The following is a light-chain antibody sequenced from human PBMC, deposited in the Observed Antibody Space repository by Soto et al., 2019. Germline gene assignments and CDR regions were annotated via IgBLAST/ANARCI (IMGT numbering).Light chain of an antibody. CDR3: QHCDYLPI. CDR2: DAS. J-gene: IGKJ3*01. V-gene: IGKV1-33*01. CDR1: HDITSF. Sequence: DIQMTQSPSSLSASVGDRVTITCQASHDITSFLNWYQHKPGRAPKLLIYDASILEAGVPTRFSGSGSGQHFTFTISSLQPEDVATYYCQHCDYLPIFGPGTTVDFQ.